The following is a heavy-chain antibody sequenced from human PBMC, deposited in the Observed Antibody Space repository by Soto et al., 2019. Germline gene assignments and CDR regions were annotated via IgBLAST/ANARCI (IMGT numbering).Heavy chain of an antibody. D-gene: IGHD5-12*01. CDR1: GFTFSSYS. V-gene: IGHV3-21*04. J-gene: IGHJ4*02. CDR3: AIGRRGGYDYHDY. CDR2: ISSSSSYI. Sequence: EVQLVESGGGLVKPGGSLRLSCAASGFTFSSYSMNWVRQAPGKGLEWVSSISSSSSYIYYADSVKGRFTISRYNAKNALYRQINSLRAEDTAVYYCAIGRRGGYDYHDYGGQGTLVTVSS.